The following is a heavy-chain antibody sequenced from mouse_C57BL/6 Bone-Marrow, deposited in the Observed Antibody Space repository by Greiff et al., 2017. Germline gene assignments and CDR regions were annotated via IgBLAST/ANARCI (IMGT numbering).Heavy chain of an antibody. CDR3: AGRGKGTGIDY. CDR2: ISSGSSTI. J-gene: IGHJ3*01. V-gene: IGHV5-17*01. CDR1: GFTFSDYG. Sequence: EVMLVESGRGLVKPGGSLKLSCAASGFTFSDYGMHWVRQAPEKGLEWVAYISSGSSTIYYADTVKGRFTISRDNAKNTLFLQMTSLRSEDTAMLYGAGRGKGTGIDYGGQGTPVTVSA. D-gene: IGHD3-3*01.